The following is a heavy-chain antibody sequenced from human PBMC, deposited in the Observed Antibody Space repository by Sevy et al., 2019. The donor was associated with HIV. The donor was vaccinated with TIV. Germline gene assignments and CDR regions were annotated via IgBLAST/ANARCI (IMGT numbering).Heavy chain of an antibody. V-gene: IGHV3-30*02. CDR3: AKEPPISGLHLGELSPAPYYYGMDV. Sequence: GGSLRLSCAASGFTFSSYGMHWVRQAPGKGLEWVAFIRYDGSNKYYADSVKGRFTISRDNSKNTLYLQMNSLRAEDTAVYYCAKEPPISGLHLGELSPAPYYYGMDVWGQGTTVTVSS. J-gene: IGHJ6*02. CDR1: GFTFSSYG. D-gene: IGHD3-16*02. CDR2: IRYDGSNK.